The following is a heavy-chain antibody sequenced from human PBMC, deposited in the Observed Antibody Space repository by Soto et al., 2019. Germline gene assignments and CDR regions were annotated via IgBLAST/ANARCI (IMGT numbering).Heavy chain of an antibody. J-gene: IGHJ5*02. CDR3: ARGEDSSGYYYGNWCDP. CDR2: IYYSGSA. CDR1: GGSISSYC. D-gene: IGHD3-22*01. V-gene: IGHV4-59*01. Sequence: SETVSLTCTVSGGSISSYCWSCIRQPAGEGLEWIVYIYYSGSAKYNPSLKSRVTISVDTSKNQFSLKLSPVTAAYTAVYYCARGEDSSGYYYGNWCDPWGQGTLVTV.